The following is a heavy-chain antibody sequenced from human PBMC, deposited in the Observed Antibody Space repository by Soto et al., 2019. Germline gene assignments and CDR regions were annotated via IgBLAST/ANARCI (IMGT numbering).Heavy chain of an antibody. Sequence: ASVKVSCKVSVYTLTELSMHWVRQAPGKGLEWMGGFDPEDGETIYAQKFQGRVTMTEDTSTDTAYMELSSLRSEDTAGYYCATDSLGYRFAFDIWGQGTMVTVSS. V-gene: IGHV1-24*01. CDR2: FDPEDGET. CDR3: ATDSLGYRFAFDI. J-gene: IGHJ3*02. D-gene: IGHD3-16*01. CDR1: VYTLTELS.